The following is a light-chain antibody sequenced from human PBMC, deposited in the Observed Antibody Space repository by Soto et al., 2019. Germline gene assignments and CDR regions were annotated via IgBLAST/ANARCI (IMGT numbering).Light chain of an antibody. Sequence: DIVMTQSPATLSVSPGERAALSCRASESVSSKLAWYQQKPGQAPRLLIYGASTRATGIPARFSGSGSGTEFTLTISGLQSEDFAVYYCQQYNNWPPWTFGQGTKVDIK. CDR3: QQYNNWPPWT. CDR1: ESVSSK. CDR2: GAS. V-gene: IGKV3-15*01. J-gene: IGKJ1*01.